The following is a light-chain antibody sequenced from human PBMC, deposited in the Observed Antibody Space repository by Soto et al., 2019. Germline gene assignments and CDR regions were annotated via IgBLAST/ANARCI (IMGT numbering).Light chain of an antibody. Sequence: EIVMTQSPVTLSVSPGERVTLSCRASQSVSSNLAWYQQKPGQAPRFLIYGASTRAPGVPARFSGSGSGTEFTLTISSLQPEDFTVYSCLQYHNLWAFGQGTKVDIK. CDR3: LQYHNLWA. J-gene: IGKJ1*01. CDR1: QSVSSN. V-gene: IGKV3-15*01. CDR2: GAS.